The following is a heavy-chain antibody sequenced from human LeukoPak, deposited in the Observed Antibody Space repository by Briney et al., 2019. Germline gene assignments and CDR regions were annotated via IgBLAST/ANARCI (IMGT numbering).Heavy chain of an antibody. CDR3: ARVVPDYGDLFGY. J-gene: IGHJ4*02. V-gene: IGHV3-7*01. CDR1: GFTFSSYW. Sequence: GGSLRLSCAASGFTFSSYWMSWVRQAPGKGLEWVANIRQDGNEIYYVDSVKGRFTISRDNAKNSLYLQMNSLRAEDTAVYYCARVVPDYGDLFGYWGQGTLVTVSS. D-gene: IGHD4-17*01. CDR2: IRQDGNEI.